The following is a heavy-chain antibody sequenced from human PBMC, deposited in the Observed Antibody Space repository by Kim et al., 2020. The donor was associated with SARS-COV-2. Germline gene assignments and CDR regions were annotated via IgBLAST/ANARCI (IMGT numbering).Heavy chain of an antibody. CDR2: IYYSGST. CDR3: ARRSLGYYDSSGPQAAFDI. Sequence: SETLSLTCTVSGGSISSYHWSWILQPPGKGLEWIGYIYYSGSTNYNPSLKSRVTISVDTSKNQFSLKLSSVTAADTAVYYCARRSLGYYDSSGPQAAFDIWGQGTMDTVSS. V-gene: IGHV4-59*01. CDR1: GGSISSYH. J-gene: IGHJ3*02. D-gene: IGHD3-22*01.